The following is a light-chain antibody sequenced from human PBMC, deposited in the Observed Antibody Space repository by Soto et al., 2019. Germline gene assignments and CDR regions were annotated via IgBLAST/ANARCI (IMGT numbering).Light chain of an antibody. V-gene: IGLV2-14*01. Sequence: QSVLTQPASVSGSPGQSITISCTGTSSDVGGYNYVSWSQQHPGKAPQLMIYEVSNRPSGVSNRFSGSKSGNTASLTISGLPAEDEADYYCSSYTSSSTYVFGTGTKVTVL. J-gene: IGLJ1*01. CDR1: SSDVGGYNY. CDR2: EVS. CDR3: SSYTSSSTYV.